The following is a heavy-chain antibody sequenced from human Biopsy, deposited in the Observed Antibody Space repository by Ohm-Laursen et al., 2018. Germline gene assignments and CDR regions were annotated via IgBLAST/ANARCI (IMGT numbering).Heavy chain of an antibody. Sequence: GASVKVSCKAPGGTFSNYGVKWVRQAPGQGLEWLGGNIPILETGNYAQKFQDRVTVAADTSTSTATMELRSLRSDDTAVYYCATKLTGYFHHWGQGTLVIVSS. CDR2: NIPILETG. CDR1: GGTFSNYG. J-gene: IGHJ1*01. CDR3: ATKLTGYFHH. D-gene: IGHD3-9*01. V-gene: IGHV1-69*06.